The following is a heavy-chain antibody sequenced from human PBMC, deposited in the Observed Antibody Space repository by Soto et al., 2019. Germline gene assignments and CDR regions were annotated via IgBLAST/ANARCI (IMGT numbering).Heavy chain of an antibody. D-gene: IGHD2-21*01. CDR3: ATAGAVMATLTNFDY. V-gene: IGHV4-59*01. Sequence: SETLSLTCTVSVGSISSYYWSWIRQPPGKGLEWIGYIYYSGSTNYNPSPKSRVTISVDTSKNQFSLKLSSVTAADTAVYYRATAGAVMATLTNFDYWAQGTLVTVSS. CDR2: IYYSGST. CDR1: VGSISSYY. J-gene: IGHJ4*02.